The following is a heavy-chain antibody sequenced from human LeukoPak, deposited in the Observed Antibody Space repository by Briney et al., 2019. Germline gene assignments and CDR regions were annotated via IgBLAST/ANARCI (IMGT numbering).Heavy chain of an antibody. Sequence: GRSLRLSCAASGFTFSSYGMHWVRQAPGKGLEWVAVISYDGSNRYYADSVKGRFTISRDNSKNTLYLQMNSLRAEDTAVHYCAKGPITISPPFLREPTDFDYWGQGTLVTVSS. CDR2: ISYDGSNR. V-gene: IGHV3-30*18. D-gene: IGHD3-3*01. CDR3: AKGPITISPPFLREPTDFDY. CDR1: GFTFSSYG. J-gene: IGHJ4*02.